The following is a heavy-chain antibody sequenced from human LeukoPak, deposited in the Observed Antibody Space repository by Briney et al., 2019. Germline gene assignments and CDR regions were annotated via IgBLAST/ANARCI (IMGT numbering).Heavy chain of an antibody. CDR3: ASPDTNYFDSSGSALANSDAFDI. CDR1: GFTFSDYS. Sequence: GGSLRLSCAASGFTFSDYSMSWIRQAPGKGLEWVSYISSSGTSIYYADSVKGRFTISRDNAKNSLYLQMNSLRAEDTAVYYCASPDTNYFDSSGSALANSDAFDIWGQGTMVTVSS. J-gene: IGHJ3*02. CDR2: ISSSGTSI. D-gene: IGHD3-22*01. V-gene: IGHV3-11*01.